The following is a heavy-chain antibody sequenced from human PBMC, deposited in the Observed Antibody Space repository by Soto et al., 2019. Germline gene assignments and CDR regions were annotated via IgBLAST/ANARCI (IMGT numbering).Heavy chain of an antibody. CDR1: GFMFSRYA. Sequence: QVQLVESGGRVVQPGGSLRLSCAASGFMFSRYAIHWVRQAPGKGLERVAVISKDGSVNYYADSVRGRFSISRDKSKNTVYLEMNGMRDDDTAVFYCARSRSGAVPDSFGYWGQGTLVTVSS. V-gene: IGHV3-30-3*01. CDR3: ARSRSGAVPDSFGY. D-gene: IGHD3-3*01. J-gene: IGHJ1*01. CDR2: ISKDGSVN.